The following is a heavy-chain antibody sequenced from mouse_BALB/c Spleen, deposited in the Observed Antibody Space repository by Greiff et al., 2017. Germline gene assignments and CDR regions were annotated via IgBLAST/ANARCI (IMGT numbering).Heavy chain of an antibody. CDR2: ISNGGGST. CDR3: AGRGDRYDGAWFAY. Sequence: EVKVEESGGGLVQPGGSLKLSCAASGFTFSSYTMSWVRQTPEKRLEWVAYISNGGGSTYYPDTVKGRFTISSDNAKNTLYLQMSSLKSEEAAMYYCAGRGDRYDGAWFAYWGQGTLVTVSA. V-gene: IGHV5-12-2*01. CDR1: GFTFSSYT. D-gene: IGHD2-14*01. J-gene: IGHJ3*01.